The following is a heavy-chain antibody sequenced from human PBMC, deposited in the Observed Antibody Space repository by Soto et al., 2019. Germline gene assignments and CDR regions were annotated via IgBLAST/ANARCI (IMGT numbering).Heavy chain of an antibody. V-gene: IGHV4-59*08. D-gene: IGHD2-2*01. CDR1: GGSINNHY. Sequence: SETLSLTCTVSGGSINNHYWSWIRQPPGKGLEWIGYIYYTGSTNYNPSLKSRVTISVDTSKNQFSLKLSSVTAADTAVYYCARPYGRRAYCSSTSCYDWFDPWGQGTLVTVSS. CDR3: ARPYGRRAYCSSTSCYDWFDP. CDR2: IYYTGST. J-gene: IGHJ5*02.